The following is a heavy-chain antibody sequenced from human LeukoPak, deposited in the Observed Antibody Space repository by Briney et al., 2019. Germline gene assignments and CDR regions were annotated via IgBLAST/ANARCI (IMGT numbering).Heavy chain of an antibody. J-gene: IGHJ4*02. CDR1: GFTFSSYE. Sequence: GILRLSCAASGFTFSSYEMNWVRQAPGKGLEWVSYISSSGSTIYYADSVKGRFTISRDNAKNSLYLQMNSLRAEDTAVYYCASCSGGSCYSGYWGQGTLVTVSS. CDR2: ISSSGSTI. CDR3: ASCSGGSCYSGY. V-gene: IGHV3-48*03. D-gene: IGHD2-15*01.